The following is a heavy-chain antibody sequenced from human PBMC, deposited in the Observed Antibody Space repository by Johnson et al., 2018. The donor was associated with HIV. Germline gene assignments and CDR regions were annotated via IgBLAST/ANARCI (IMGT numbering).Heavy chain of an antibody. J-gene: IGHJ3*02. V-gene: IGHV3-30-3*01. CDR3: ARDLPYCSGGFGQTDGFDI. CDR1: GFTVSSYY. CDR2: ISYDGSNK. D-gene: IGHD2-15*01. Sequence: QVQLVESGGGLVQPGGSLRLSCAASGFTVSSYYMSWVRQAPGKGLEWVAVISYDGSNKYYADSVKGRFTISRDNSKNTLYLQMNSLRADDTAVYYCARDLPYCSGGFGQTDGFDIWGQGTMVTVSS.